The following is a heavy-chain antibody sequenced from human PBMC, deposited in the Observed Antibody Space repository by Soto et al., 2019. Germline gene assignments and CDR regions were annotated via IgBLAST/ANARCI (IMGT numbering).Heavy chain of an antibody. Sequence: SVKVSCKASGGTFSSYAISWVRQAPGQGLEWMGGIIPIFGTANYAQKFQGRVTTTADKSTSTAYMELSSLRSEDTAVYYCARESYDYVWGSYRLNWFDPRGQGTLVTVSS. J-gene: IGHJ5*02. D-gene: IGHD3-16*02. CDR3: ARESYDYVWGSYRLNWFDP. CDR2: IIPIFGTA. CDR1: GGTFSSYA. V-gene: IGHV1-69*06.